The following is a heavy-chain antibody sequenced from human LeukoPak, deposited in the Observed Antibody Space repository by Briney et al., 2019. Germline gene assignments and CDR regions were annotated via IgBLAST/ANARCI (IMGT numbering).Heavy chain of an antibody. CDR3: AKAQWVATITNWLDP. CDR2: ISGSGGST. J-gene: IGHJ5*02. Sequence: GGSLRLSCAASGFTFRSYAIYWVRQAPGKGLEWVSVISGGLEWVSVISGSGGSTYYADSVKGRFTISRDNSKSTLYLQMNSLRVEDTAVYYCAKAQWVATITNWLDPWGQGTLVTVSS. V-gene: IGHV3-23*01. D-gene: IGHD5-24*01. CDR1: GFTFRSYA.